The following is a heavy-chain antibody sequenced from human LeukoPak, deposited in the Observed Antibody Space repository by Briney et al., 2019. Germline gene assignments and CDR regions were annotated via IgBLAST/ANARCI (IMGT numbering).Heavy chain of an antibody. CDR3: AREGLSGPLDY. CDR2: IKQDGSEK. CDR1: GFTFSSYW. Sequence: PGGSLRLSCAASGFTFSSYWMSWVREATGKGLEWVANIKQDGSEKYYVDSVKGRFTISRDNAKNSLYLQMNSLRAEDTAVYYCAREGLSGPLDYWGQGTLVTVSS. V-gene: IGHV3-7*04. D-gene: IGHD3-3*01. J-gene: IGHJ4*02.